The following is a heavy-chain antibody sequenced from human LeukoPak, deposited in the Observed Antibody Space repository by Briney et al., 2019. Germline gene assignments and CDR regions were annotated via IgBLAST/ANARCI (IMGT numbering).Heavy chain of an antibody. V-gene: IGHV3-21*01. J-gene: IGHJ6*02. CDR3: ARDIVVVPAANPYYYGMDV. Sequence: PGGSLRLSCAASGFIFSSYSMNWVRQAPGKGLEWVSSISSSSSYIYYADSVKGRFTISRDSAKNSLYLQMNSLRAEDTAVYYCARDIVVVPAANPYYYGMDVWGQGTTVTVSS. CDR2: ISSSSSYI. D-gene: IGHD2-2*01. CDR1: GFIFSSYS.